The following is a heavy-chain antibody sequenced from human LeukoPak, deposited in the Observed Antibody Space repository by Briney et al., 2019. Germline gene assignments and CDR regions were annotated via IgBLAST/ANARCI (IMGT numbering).Heavy chain of an antibody. CDR1: GYTFTGYY. Sequence: VSVKVSCKASGYTFTGYYMHWVRQAPGQGLEWMGWINPNSGGTNYAQKFQGRVTMTRDTSISTAYMELSRLRSDDTAVCYCARDPEIPGYSSGWYFDYWGQGTLVTVSS. CDR3: ARDPEIPGYSSGWYFDY. CDR2: INPNSGGT. D-gene: IGHD6-19*01. J-gene: IGHJ4*02. V-gene: IGHV1-2*02.